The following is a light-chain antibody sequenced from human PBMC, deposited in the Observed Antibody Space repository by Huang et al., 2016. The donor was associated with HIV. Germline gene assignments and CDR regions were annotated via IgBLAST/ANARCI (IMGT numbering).Light chain of an antibody. J-gene: IGKJ4*01. CDR3: QHLYT. V-gene: IGKV1-9*01. Sequence: IQLTQSPSSLSASVGDRVTITCRANQAIGTYLSWYQQKPGKSPYLLLNSSSTLRSGVPARFSGGGSGIVFTLTITSLQPEDFASYSCQHLYTFGGGTKVEIK. CDR1: QAIGTY. CDR2: SSS.